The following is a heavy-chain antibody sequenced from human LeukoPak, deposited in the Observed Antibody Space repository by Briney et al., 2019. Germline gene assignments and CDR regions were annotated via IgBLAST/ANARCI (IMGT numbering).Heavy chain of an antibody. CDR3: TRDLDLGWFDP. CDR1: GFTFGDYA. V-gene: IGHV3-49*04. Sequence: GGSLRLSCTASGFTFGDYAMSWVRQAPGKGLEWVGFIRSKAYGGTTEYAASVKGRFTISRDDSKSVAYLQMNSLKTEDTAVYYCTRDLDLGWFDPWGQGTLVTVSS. J-gene: IGHJ5*02. CDR2: IRSKAYGGTT. D-gene: IGHD7-27*01.